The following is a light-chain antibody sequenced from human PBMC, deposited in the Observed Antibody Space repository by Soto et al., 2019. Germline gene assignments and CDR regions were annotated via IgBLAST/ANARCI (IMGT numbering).Light chain of an antibody. J-gene: IGLJ1*01. CDR3: NSYIESDSSA. CDR2: DVN. CDR1: TSDITDNNY. V-gene: IGLV2-8*01. Sequence: QSVLTQPPSGPGSPGEAVPISCTATTSDITDNNYVSWIKQHPGKAPKVLIYDVNKRPSGVPHRISGSKSCQTASLTVSGLQPDDEADYYSNSYIESDSSAFAAGSKVIVL.